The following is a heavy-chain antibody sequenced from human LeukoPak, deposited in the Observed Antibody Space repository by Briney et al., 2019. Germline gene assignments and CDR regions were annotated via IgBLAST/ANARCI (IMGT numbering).Heavy chain of an antibody. Sequence: ASVKVSRKASGYTFSDFYIHWVRQAPGQGLEWVGWINPSGGGTNYAPQFQGRVTMARDTSISTAYMELSRLTSDDTAVYYCAKDRRGPKSYYYFYYMDVWGKGTTVTVSS. D-gene: IGHD3-16*01. CDR1: GYTFSDFY. CDR2: INPSGGGT. J-gene: IGHJ6*03. CDR3: AKDRRGPKSYYYFYYMDV. V-gene: IGHV1-2*02.